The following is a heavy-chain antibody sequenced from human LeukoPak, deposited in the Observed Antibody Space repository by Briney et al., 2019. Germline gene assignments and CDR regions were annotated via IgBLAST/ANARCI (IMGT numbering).Heavy chain of an antibody. D-gene: IGHD6-25*01. V-gene: IGHV3-23*01. Sequence: GGSLRLSCTASGFTFSSYAMTWVRQAPGKGLEWVSAISGSGGNTYYADSVKGRFTISRDNSKNTLYLQMNSLRAEDTAVYYCAKYSGISAAIFRGSYIDYWGQGTLVTVSS. CDR3: AKYSGISAAIFRGSYIDY. CDR1: GFTFSSYA. CDR2: ISGSGGNT. J-gene: IGHJ4*02.